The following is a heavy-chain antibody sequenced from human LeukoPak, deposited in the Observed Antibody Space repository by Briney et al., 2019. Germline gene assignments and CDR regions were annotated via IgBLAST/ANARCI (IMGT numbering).Heavy chain of an antibody. V-gene: IGHV4-34*01. CDR2: INHSGRT. Sequence: SEPLSLTCGVSGGSFSAYYWSWIRQPPGKGLELIGEINHSGRTNYNPSLKSRVTISVDTSKNQFSLNLSSVTAADTAVYYCARSPLTGNYGDWFDPWGQGTLVIVSS. D-gene: IGHD3-9*01. CDR3: ARSPLTGNYGDWFDP. J-gene: IGHJ5*02. CDR1: GGSFSAYY.